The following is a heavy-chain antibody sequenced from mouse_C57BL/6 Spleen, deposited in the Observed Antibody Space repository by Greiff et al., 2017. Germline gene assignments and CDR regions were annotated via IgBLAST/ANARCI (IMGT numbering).Heavy chain of an antibody. CDR3: ARDYGSSYGWYFDV. CDR2: IDPEDGET. J-gene: IGHJ1*03. Sequence: EVQLQQSGAELVKPGASVKLSCTASGFNIKDYYMHWVKQRTEQGLEWIGRIDPEDGETKYAPKFPGKATITADSSSNTAYLQLSSLTSEDTAVYYCARDYGSSYGWYFDVWGTGTTVTVSS. V-gene: IGHV14-2*01. CDR1: GFNIKDYY. D-gene: IGHD1-1*01.